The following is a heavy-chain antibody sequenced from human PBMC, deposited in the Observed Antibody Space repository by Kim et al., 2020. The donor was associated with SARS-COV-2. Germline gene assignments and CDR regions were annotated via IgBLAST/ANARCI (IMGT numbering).Heavy chain of an antibody. CDR1: GFPFSSYN. V-gene: IGHV3-48*03. Sequence: GGSLRLSCTASGFPFSSYNMNWVRQAPGNGLERISFIDKSGVTIYYADSVRGRFTISRDNAKNSLSLQMSSLRADDSAVYYCARDGDILYYYGMDVWGPG. D-gene: IGHD2-15*01. CDR2: IDKSGVTI. J-gene: IGHJ6*02. CDR3: ARDGDILYYYGMDV.